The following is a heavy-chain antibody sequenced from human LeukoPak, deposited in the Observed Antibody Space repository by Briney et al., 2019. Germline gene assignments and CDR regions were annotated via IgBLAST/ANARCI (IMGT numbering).Heavy chain of an antibody. CDR1: GVSISSYY. J-gene: IGHJ3*02. CDR2: IYTSGST. Sequence: SETLSLTCTVSGVSISSYYWSWIRQPPGKGLEWIGYIYTSGSTNYNPSLKSRVTISVDTSKNQFSLKLSSVTAADTAVYYCARHQNYGGSTSDAFDIWGQGTMVTVSS. D-gene: IGHD4-23*01. V-gene: IGHV4-4*09. CDR3: ARHQNYGGSTSDAFDI.